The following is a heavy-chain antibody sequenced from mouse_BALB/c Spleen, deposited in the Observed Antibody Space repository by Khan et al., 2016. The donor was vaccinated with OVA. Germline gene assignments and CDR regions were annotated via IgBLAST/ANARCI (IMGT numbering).Heavy chain of an antibody. CDR2: ISSLAYTI. CDR1: GFTFIDYG. V-gene: IGHV5-15*02. CDR3: ARGGFAY. Sequence: EVELVESGGGLVQPGGSRKLSCAASGFTFIDYGMAWVRQTPGEGPEWIAFISSLAYTIYYADTVTGRFTISRENAKNTLYLEMSSLRSDDTAMYYCARGGFAYWGQGTLVTVSA. J-gene: IGHJ3*01.